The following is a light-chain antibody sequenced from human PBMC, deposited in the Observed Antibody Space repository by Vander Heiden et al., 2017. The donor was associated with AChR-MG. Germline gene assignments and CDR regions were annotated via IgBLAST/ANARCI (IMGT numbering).Light chain of an antibody. CDR1: QSVSSS. Sequence: EIVMTQSPATPSAALGGRATPSCTASQSVSSSLAWYQQKPGQAPRLLIYGASTRATGIPARFSGSGSGTEFTLTISSLQSEDFAVYYCQQYNNWPPYTFGQGTKLEIK. CDR2: GAS. CDR3: QQYNNWPPYT. J-gene: IGKJ2*01. V-gene: IGKV3-15*01.